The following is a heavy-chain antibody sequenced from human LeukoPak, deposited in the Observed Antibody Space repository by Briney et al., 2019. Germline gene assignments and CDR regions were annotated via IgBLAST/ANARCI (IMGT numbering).Heavy chain of an antibody. J-gene: IGHJ4*02. D-gene: IGHD5-18*01. CDR2: ISGSGGRT. Sequence: GGSLKLSCAASGFKISRYAMSWVRPARGRGLEGVSGISGSGGRTYYADSVKGRFTISRDNSKNTLYLQMNSLRAEDTAVYYCAKDGGYRYGYSVDYWGQGTLVTVSS. CDR3: AKDGGYRYGYSVDY. V-gene: IGHV3-23*01. CDR1: GFKISRYA.